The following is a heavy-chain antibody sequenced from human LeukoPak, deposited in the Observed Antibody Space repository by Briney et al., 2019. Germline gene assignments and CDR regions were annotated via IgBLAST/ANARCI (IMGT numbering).Heavy chain of an antibody. V-gene: IGHV4-59*08. Sequence: SETLSLTCTVSGGSISSYYWSWIRQPPGKGLEWIGYIYYSGSTNYNPSLKSRVTISVDTSKNQFSLKLNSVTAADTAVYYCARAIAAYKAWFDPWGQGTLVTVSS. J-gene: IGHJ5*02. D-gene: IGHD6-13*01. CDR1: GGSISSYY. CDR2: IYYSGST. CDR3: ARAIAAYKAWFDP.